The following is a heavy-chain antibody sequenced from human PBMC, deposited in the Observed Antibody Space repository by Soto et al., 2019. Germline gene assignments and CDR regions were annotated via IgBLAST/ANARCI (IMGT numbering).Heavy chain of an antibody. Sequence: SETLSLTCAVYGGSFSGYYWSWIRQPPGKGLEWIGEINHSGSTNYNPSLKSRVTISVDTSKNQFSLKLSSVTAADTAVYYCARGRRGDYYYYYYYMDVWGKGTTVTVSS. CDR2: INHSGST. D-gene: IGHD4-17*01. V-gene: IGHV4-34*01. CDR1: GGSFSGYY. CDR3: ARGRRGDYYYYYYYMDV. J-gene: IGHJ6*03.